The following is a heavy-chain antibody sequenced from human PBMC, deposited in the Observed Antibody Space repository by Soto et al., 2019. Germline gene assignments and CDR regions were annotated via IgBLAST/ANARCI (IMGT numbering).Heavy chain of an antibody. V-gene: IGHV4-30-2*06. CDR2: TYQSGSA. J-gene: IGHJ6*02. CDR1: GGSITSGGYS. CDR3: ARDYYGMDV. Sequence: PSETLSLTCTVSGGSITSGGYSWTWIRQSPGKGLEWIGYTYQSGSAYYNPSLKSRVTISVDRSKNQFSLNLTSVTAADTAVYYCARDYYGMDVWCQGTTVTVSS.